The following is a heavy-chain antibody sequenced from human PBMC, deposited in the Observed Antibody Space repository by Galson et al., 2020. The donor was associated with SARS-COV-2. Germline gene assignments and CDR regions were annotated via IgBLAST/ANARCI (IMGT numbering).Heavy chain of an antibody. V-gene: IGHV4-59*01. J-gene: IGHJ4*02. Sequence: SETLSLTCTVSGVSISSYYWSWIRQPPGKGLEWIGYIYYSGSTNYNPSLKSRVTISVDTSKNQFSLKLSSVTAADTAVYYCARESYDSSGYYLAYFDSWGQGTLVTVSS. CDR3: ARESYDSSGYYLAYFDS. CDR1: GVSISSYY. CDR2: IYYSGST. D-gene: IGHD3-22*01.